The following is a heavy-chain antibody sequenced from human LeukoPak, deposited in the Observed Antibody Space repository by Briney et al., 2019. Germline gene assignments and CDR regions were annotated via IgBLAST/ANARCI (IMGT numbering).Heavy chain of an antibody. CDR1: GGSISSSDYY. D-gene: IGHD4-11*01. CDR3: ATTRAHQFDY. V-gene: IGHV4-31*03. J-gene: IGHJ4*02. CDR2: IYHSGST. Sequence: PSQTLPLTCTVSGGSISSSDYYWTWIRQHRGKGLEWLGFIYHSGSTYYNPSLKSRVTISVDTSKNQFSLKLNSVTAADTAVYYCATTRAHQFDYWGQGTLVTVSS.